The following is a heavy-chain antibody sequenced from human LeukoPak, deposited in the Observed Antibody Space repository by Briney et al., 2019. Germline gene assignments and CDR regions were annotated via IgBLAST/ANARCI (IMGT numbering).Heavy chain of an antibody. V-gene: IGHV3-48*02. Sequence: PGGSLRLSCAASGFPLNACGMMWVRQAPGKGLEWIAYISRNSDSLIYADSVKGRFTISRDNVKNSLYLQMNSLRDDDTAVYSCAVGYRSGTVPCWGQGIVASWGQGTLVTVSS. CDR2: ISRNSDSL. J-gene: IGHJ5*02. CDR1: GFPLNACG. D-gene: IGHD1-14*01. CDR3: AVGYRSGTVPCWGQGIVAS.